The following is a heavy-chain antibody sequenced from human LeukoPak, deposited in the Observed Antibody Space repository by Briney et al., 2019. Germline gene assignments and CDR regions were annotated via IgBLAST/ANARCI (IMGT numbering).Heavy chain of an antibody. D-gene: IGHD2/OR15-2a*01. CDR3: ARGRGNNQSKYRKLRRYYFDY. CDR1: GYTFTIYD. Sequence: GASVKVSFKASGYTFTIYDINWVRQATGQGLEWMGWMNPNSGNTGYAQKFQGRVTMTRNTSISTPYMELSSLRSEDTAVYYCARGRGNNQSKYRKLRRYYFDYWGQGTLVTVSS. J-gene: IGHJ4*02. V-gene: IGHV1-8*01. CDR2: MNPNSGNT.